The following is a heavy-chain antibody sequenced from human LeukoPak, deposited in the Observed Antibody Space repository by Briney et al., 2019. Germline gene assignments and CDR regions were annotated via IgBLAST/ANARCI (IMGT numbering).Heavy chain of an antibody. CDR1: GFTLSSYA. Sequence: GGSLRLSCAASGFTLSSYAMSWVRQAPGKGLGWVSLISGNAGSTYYADSVKGRFTISRDITKNTLYLQMNSLRAEDTAVYYCAKDRTSTYYYDSSGFLSPDYWGQGTLVTVSS. CDR2: ISGNAGST. CDR3: AKDRTSTYYYDSSGFLSPDY. J-gene: IGHJ4*02. V-gene: IGHV3-23*01. D-gene: IGHD3-22*01.